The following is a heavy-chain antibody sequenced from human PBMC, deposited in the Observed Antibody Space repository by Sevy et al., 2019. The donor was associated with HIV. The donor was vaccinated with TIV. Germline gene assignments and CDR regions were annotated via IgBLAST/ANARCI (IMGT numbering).Heavy chain of an antibody. CDR3: ARLTTRPTSDLYGMDV. D-gene: IGHD4-17*01. V-gene: IGHV1-2*02. CDR1: GYTFSDYY. J-gene: IGHJ6*02. CDR2: INPNDGVT. Sequence: ASVKVSCKASGYTFSDYYIHWVRQAPGQGLEWMAWINPNDGVTHYAQRFQGGVTLTRDTSVSTAYMDLRGLGYDDTAIYYCARLTTRPTSDLYGMDVWGQGTPVTVSS.